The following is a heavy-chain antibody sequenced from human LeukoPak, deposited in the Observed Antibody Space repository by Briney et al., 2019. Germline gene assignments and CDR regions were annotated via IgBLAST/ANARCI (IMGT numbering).Heavy chain of an antibody. CDR1: GGSISSSSYY. CDR3: TRMTAGHDY. V-gene: IGHV4-61*05. J-gene: IGHJ4*02. CDR2: INHSGYT. D-gene: IGHD2-21*02. Sequence: KPSETLSLTCTVSGGSISSSSYYWSWVRQTPGKGLEWIGEINHSGYTNDSPSLKSRVTLSIDTSRKQFSLNLRSVTVADTGIYYCTRMTAGHDYWGQGALVTVSS.